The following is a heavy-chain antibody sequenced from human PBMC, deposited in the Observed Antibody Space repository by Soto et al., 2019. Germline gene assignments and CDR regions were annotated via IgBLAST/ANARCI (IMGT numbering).Heavy chain of an antibody. D-gene: IGHD6-25*01. CDR3: ARDREGDGYNFDY. V-gene: IGHV3-48*01. J-gene: IGHJ4*02. Sequence: APGKGLEWVSYISGSSSIIHYADSVKGRFTISRDNAKNSLYLQMNSLRADDTAVYYCARDREGDGYNFDYWGQGTLVTVSS. CDR2: ISGSSSII.